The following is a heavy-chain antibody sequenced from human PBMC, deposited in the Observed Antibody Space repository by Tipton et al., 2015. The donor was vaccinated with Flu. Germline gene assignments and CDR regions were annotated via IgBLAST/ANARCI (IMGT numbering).Heavy chain of an antibody. CDR1: GGSISSGGYS. Sequence: LRLSCTVSGGSISSGGYSWSWIRQPPGKGLEWIGYIYHSGSTYYNPSLKSRATISVDRSKNQFSLKLSSVTAADTAVYYCARVLGTNYYDSSGYIDYWGQGTLVTVSS. D-gene: IGHD3-22*01. CDR3: ARVLGTNYYDSSGYIDY. CDR2: IYHSGST. J-gene: IGHJ4*02. V-gene: IGHV4-30-2*01.